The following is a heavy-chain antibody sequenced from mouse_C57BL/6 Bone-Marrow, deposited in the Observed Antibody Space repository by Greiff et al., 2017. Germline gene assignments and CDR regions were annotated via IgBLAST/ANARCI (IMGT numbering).Heavy chain of an antibody. Sequence: QVHVKQPGAELVKPGASVKLSCKASGYTFTSYWMQWVKQRPGQGLEWIGEIDPSDSYTNYNQKFKGKATLTVDTSSSTAYMQLSSLTSEDSAVYYCARERLSVYYFDYWGQGTTLTVSS. CDR2: IDPSDSYT. J-gene: IGHJ2*01. CDR3: ARERLSVYYFDY. V-gene: IGHV1-50*01. CDR1: GYTFTSYW.